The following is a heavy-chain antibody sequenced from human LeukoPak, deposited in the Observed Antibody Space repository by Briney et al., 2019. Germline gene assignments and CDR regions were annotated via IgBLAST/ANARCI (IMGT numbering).Heavy chain of an antibody. V-gene: IGHV1-18*01. CDR2: INGYNGNT. CDR1: GYTFGRYG. J-gene: IGHJ4*02. CDR3: ARGGIYDRSGYVDS. D-gene: IGHD3-22*01. Sequence: ASVKVSCKASGYTFGRYGISWVRQAPGQGLEWMGWINGYNGNTKYAQKVQGRVAMTTDTSTSTAYMELGSLRSDDTAVYYCARGGIYDRSGYVDSWGQGTLVTVSS.